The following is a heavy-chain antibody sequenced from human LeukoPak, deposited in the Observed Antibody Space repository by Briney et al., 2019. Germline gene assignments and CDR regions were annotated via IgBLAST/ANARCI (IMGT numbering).Heavy chain of an antibody. Sequence: VASAKVSCKASGYTFTSYGISWVRQAPGQGLEWMGWISAYNGNTNYAQKLQGRVTMTTDTSTSTAYMELRSLRSDDTAVYYCARDFFHGHCGGLSCFLLDYWGQGSLVTVSS. J-gene: IGHJ4*02. CDR3: ARDFFHGHCGGLSCFLLDY. CDR1: GYTFTSYG. D-gene: IGHD2-15*01. CDR2: ISAYNGNT. V-gene: IGHV1-18*01.